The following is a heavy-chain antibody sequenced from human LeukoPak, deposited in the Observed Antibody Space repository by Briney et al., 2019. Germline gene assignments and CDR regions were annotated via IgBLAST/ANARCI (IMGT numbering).Heavy chain of an antibody. CDR3: ATFTLNCSGGSCYGHRYYYGMDV. CDR1: GYSISSSNW. CDR2: SYYTGST. D-gene: IGHD2-15*01. J-gene: IGHJ6*02. V-gene: IGHV4-28*01. Sequence: SETLSLTCAVSGYSISSSNWWGWIRQPPGKGLEWIAYSYYTGSTYYNPSLKSRVTISVDTSKNQFSLKLSSVTAADTAVYYCATFTLNCSGGSCYGHRYYYGMDVWGQGTTVTVSS.